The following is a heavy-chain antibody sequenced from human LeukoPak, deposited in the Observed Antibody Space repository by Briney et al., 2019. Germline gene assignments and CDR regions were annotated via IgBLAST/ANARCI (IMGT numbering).Heavy chain of an antibody. CDR3: ANDRDTAMEIDY. CDR1: GFTFSNYG. J-gene: IGHJ4*02. CDR2: IWYDGSNK. D-gene: IGHD5-18*01. V-gene: IGHV3-33*06. Sequence: PGRSLRLSCAASGFTFSNYGMHWVRQAPGKGLEWVAVIWYDGSNKYYADSVKGRFTISRDNSKNTLYLQMKSLRAEDTAVYYCANDRDTAMEIDYWGQGTLVTVSS.